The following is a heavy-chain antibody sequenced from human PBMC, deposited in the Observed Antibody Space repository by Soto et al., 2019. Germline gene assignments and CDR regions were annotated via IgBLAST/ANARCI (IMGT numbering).Heavy chain of an antibody. CDR3: AKDADRLGELWGYFQN. Sequence: PGGSLRLSCAVSGFMFEDYAMHWVRQAPGKGLEWVSGINWNGINKGYADSVQGRFTISRDNAKKSLYLQMDYLRPEDTAFYFCAKDADRLGELWGYFQNWGQGTLVTVSS. J-gene: IGHJ1*01. D-gene: IGHD3-16*01. V-gene: IGHV3-9*01. CDR1: GFMFEDYA. CDR2: INWNGINK.